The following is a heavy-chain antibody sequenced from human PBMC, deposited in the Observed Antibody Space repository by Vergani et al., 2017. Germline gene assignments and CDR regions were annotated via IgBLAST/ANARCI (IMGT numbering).Heavy chain of an antibody. V-gene: IGHV3-30*06. D-gene: IGHD4-17*01. Sequence: QVQLVESEGGVVQPGRSLTLSCVASGFTFSSHGMHWVRQAPGKGLEWVAVISYDGSNKYYADSVKGRFTISRDNSKNTLYLQMNSLRAEDTAVYYCARGASGDYVSSFDYWGQGTLVSVPS. CDR2: ISYDGSNK. CDR3: ARGASGDYVSSFDY. J-gene: IGHJ4*02. CDR1: GFTFSSHG.